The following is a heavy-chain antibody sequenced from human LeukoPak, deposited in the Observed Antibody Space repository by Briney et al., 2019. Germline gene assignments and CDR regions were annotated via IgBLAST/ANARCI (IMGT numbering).Heavy chain of an antibody. D-gene: IGHD3-22*01. CDR3: ARASSDSSAFDY. CDR1: GYTFINYG. Sequence: ASVKVSCKASGYTFINYGISWVRQAPGQGLKWMGWISTYNGNTNYAQKLQGRVTMTTHTSTSTASMQPRSLRSDDTPVYYCARASSDSSAFDYWGPGTLVTVSS. J-gene: IGHJ4*02. CDR2: ISTYNGNT. V-gene: IGHV1-18*01.